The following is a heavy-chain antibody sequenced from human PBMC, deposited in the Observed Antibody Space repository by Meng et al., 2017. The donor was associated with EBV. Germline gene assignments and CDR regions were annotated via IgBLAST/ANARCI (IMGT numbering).Heavy chain of an antibody. Sequence: QWQWVQSAAGVKKPGWAVKVSCKTSGGPFRYYAISWVRQAPGQGLEWLGGFLPRLGAPNYAQKFHGRVKITADESTSTHYMDLSSLRSEDTAIYYCASESGRGYTPDYWGQGTLVTVSS. CDR2: FLPRLGAP. D-gene: IGHD3-10*01. V-gene: IGHV1-69*01. CDR3: ASESGRGYTPDY. CDR1: GGPFRYYA. J-gene: IGHJ4*02.